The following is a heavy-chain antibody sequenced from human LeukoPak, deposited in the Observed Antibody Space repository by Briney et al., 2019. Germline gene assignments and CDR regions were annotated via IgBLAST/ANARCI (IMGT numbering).Heavy chain of an antibody. CDR2: INHSGST. J-gene: IGHJ4*02. D-gene: IGHD3-10*01. CDR3: AKDQSSRGSLIDY. Sequence: SETLSLTCAVYGGSFSGYYWSWIRQPPGKGLEWIGEINHSGSTNYNPSLKSRVTISVDTSKNQFSLKLSSVTAADTAVYYCAKDQSSRGSLIDYWGQGTLVTVSS. CDR1: GGSFSGYY. V-gene: IGHV4-34*01.